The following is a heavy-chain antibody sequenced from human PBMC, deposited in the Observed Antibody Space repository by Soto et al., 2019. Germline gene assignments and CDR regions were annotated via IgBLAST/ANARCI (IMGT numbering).Heavy chain of an antibody. CDR3: ARNSSDSYSWLDP. Sequence: QVQLLQSGAEVKEPGASVKVSCKASGYTFHNYAISWVRQAPGQGLEWMGWYNPSIVYGQSAKNFQGRVSMTTDTPTNTAYMELKSLRSDDTDTYYCARNSSDSYSWLDPWGQGTLVTVSS. J-gene: IGHJ5*02. D-gene: IGHD3-22*01. CDR2: YNPSIVYG. CDR1: GYTFHNYA. V-gene: IGHV1-18*04.